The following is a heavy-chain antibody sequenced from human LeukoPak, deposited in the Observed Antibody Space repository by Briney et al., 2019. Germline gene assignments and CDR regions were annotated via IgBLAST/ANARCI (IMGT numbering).Heavy chain of an antibody. CDR2: IYHSGST. V-gene: IGHV4-59*01. CDR3: ARVHYDSSGYYSMYYYYYGMDV. J-gene: IGHJ6*02. CDR1: GGSISTYY. Sequence: PSETLSLTCTVSGGSISTYYWNWIRQPPGKGLEWIGYIYHSGSTNYNPSLQSRVTISVDTSKNQFSLNLNSVTAADTAVYYCARVHYDSSGYYSMYYYYYGMDVWGQGTTVTVSS. D-gene: IGHD3-22*01.